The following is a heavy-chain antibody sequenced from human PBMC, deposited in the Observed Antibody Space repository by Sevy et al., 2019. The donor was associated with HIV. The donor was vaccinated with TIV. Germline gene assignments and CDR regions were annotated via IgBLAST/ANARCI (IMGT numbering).Heavy chain of an antibody. J-gene: IGHJ3*02. CDR1: GFKFNGHG. Sequence: GGSLRLSCVAPGFKFNGHGIHWVRQAPGKGLQWVAGISHDGDNKNYADSVKGCFSISGDQSKNTVFLQMNTLTTEDTAVYYCARDYEVNNWRVVGAFDMWGLGTMVTGSS. CDR3: ARDYEVNNWRVVGAFDM. CDR2: ISHDGDNK. V-gene: IGHV3-30*14. D-gene: IGHD3-3*01.